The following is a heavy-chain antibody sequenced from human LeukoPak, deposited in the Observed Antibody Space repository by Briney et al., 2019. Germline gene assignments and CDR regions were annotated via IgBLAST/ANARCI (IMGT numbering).Heavy chain of an antibody. Sequence: ASVKVSCKASGGTFSSYAVSWVRQAPGQGLEWMGGIIPIFGTANYAQKFQGRVTITADKYTSTAYMELSSLRSEDTAVYYCARVDDILPGNMDVWGKGTTVTVSS. CDR3: ARVDDILPGNMDV. V-gene: IGHV1-69*06. J-gene: IGHJ6*03. CDR1: GGTFSSYA. D-gene: IGHD3-9*01. CDR2: IIPIFGTA.